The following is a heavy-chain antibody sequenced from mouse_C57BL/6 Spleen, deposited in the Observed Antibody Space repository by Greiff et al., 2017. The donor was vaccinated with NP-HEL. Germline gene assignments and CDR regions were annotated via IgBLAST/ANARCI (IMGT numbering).Heavy chain of an antibody. CDR2: INPSSGYT. CDR1: GYTFTSYT. D-gene: IGHD4-1*02. J-gene: IGHJ3*01. V-gene: IGHV1-4*01. Sequence: VQLQQSGAELARPGASVKMSCKASGYTFTSYTMHWVKQRPGQGLEWIGYINPSSGYTKYNQKFKDKATLTADKSSSTAYMQLSSLTSEDSAVYYCAISTGTCWFAYWGQGTLVTVSA. CDR3: AISTGTCWFAY.